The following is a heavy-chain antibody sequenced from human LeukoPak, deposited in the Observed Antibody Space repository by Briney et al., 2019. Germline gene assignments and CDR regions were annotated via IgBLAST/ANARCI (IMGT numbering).Heavy chain of an antibody. CDR3: ARVYTGSSWDYYYYMDV. CDR2: INYSGST. J-gene: IGHJ6*03. D-gene: IGHD6-13*01. CDR1: GGSISNYY. Sequence: SETLSLTCTVSGGSISNYYWSWIRQPPGKGLEWIAYINYSGSTNYNPSLKSRVTISVDTSKNHFSLTLSSVTAADTALYYCARVYTGSSWDYYYYMDVWGKGTTVTVSS. V-gene: IGHV4-59*01.